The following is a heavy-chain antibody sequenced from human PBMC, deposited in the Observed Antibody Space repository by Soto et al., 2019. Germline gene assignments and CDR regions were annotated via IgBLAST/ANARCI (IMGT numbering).Heavy chain of an antibody. D-gene: IGHD6-13*01. CDR1: GFTLSTYW. CDR2: INSDGSST. Sequence: EVHLVESGGGLVQPGGSLRLSCAASGFTLSTYWMTWVRQAPGKGLVWVSRINSDGSSTSYANSVKGRFTISRDNAKNTLYLQMNSLRAEDTAVYYCARVDRSSSWYVDYWGQGTLVTVAS. V-gene: IGHV3-74*01. J-gene: IGHJ4*02. CDR3: ARVDRSSSWYVDY.